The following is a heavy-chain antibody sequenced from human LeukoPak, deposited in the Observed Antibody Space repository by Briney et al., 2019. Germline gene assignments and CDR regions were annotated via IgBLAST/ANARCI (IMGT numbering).Heavy chain of an antibody. D-gene: IGHD5-18*01. Sequence: ASVTVSCKASGYTFTSYAMHWVRQAPGQRLEWMGWINAGNGNTKYSQKFQGRVTITRDTSASTAYMELSSLRSEDTAVYYCARVVDVNSYGLFDYWGQGTLVTVSS. J-gene: IGHJ4*02. CDR1: GYTFTSYA. CDR2: INAGNGNT. V-gene: IGHV1-3*01. CDR3: ARVVDVNSYGLFDY.